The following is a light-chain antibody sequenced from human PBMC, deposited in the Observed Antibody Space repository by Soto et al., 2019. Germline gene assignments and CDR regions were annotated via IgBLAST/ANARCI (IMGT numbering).Light chain of an antibody. J-gene: IGLJ1*01. Sequence: QSVLTQPASVSGSPGQSITISCTGTSXDVGSYNLVSWYQQHPGKAPKLMIYEDNKRPSGVSNRFSGSKSGNTASLTISGLQAEDEADYYCCSYADITTYVFGSGTKVTVL. CDR2: EDN. CDR3: CSYADITTYV. V-gene: IGLV2-23*01. CDR1: SXDVGSYNL.